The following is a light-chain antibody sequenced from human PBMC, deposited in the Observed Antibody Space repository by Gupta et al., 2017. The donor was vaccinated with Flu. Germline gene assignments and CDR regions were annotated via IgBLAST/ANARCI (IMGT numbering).Light chain of an antibody. V-gene: IGLV1-40*01. CDR3: QYYDSSLSTWV. CDR1: SSNIVAGFD. Sequence: VTISCTGSSSNIVAGFDVHWYQQLPGTAPKVLIFANNNRPSGVPDRFSCSKAGTSAYPAITGLQPGDEADDYCQYYDSSLSTWVFGGGTKLTVL. CDR2: ANN. J-gene: IGLJ3*02.